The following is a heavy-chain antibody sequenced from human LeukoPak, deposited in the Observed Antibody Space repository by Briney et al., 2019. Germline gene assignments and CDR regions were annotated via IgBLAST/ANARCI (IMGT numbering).Heavy chain of an antibody. J-gene: IGHJ4*02. Sequence: PGGSLRLSCAASGFTFSNAWMSWVRQAPGKGLEWVGRIKNKTDGGTTDYAAPVKGRFTISRDDSKNTLYLQMNSLKTEDTAVYYCTTAVYGDYADYWGQGTLVTVSS. CDR1: GFTFSNAW. V-gene: IGHV3-15*01. CDR2: IKNKTDGGTT. CDR3: TTAVYGDYADY. D-gene: IGHD4-17*01.